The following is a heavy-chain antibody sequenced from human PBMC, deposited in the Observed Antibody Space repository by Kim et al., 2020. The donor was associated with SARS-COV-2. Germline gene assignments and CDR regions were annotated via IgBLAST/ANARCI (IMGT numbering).Heavy chain of an antibody. J-gene: IGHJ4*02. Sequence: ASVKVSCKASGYTFINYLIYWVRQAPGQGLEWVGWIKTNTGSPTYAQGFTGRFVFSLDTSVNTAYLQINSLEAEDTAVYYCARDFPYSSGSLDSWGQGTLVTVSS. D-gene: IGHD3-10*01. CDR3: ARDFPYSSGSLDS. CDR1: GYTFINYL. CDR2: IKTNTGSP. V-gene: IGHV7-4-1*02.